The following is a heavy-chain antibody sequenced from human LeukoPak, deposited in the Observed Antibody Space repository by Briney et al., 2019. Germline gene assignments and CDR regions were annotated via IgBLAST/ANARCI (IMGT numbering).Heavy chain of an antibody. CDR3: TRIRADGYYYYGMDV. Sequence: PGGSLRLSCAASGFTFSGSAMHWVRQASGKELEWVGRIRSKANSYATAYAASVKGRFTISRDDSKNAAYLQMNSLKTEDTAVYYCTRIRADGYYYYGMDVWGQGTTVTVSS. J-gene: IGHJ6*02. CDR2: IRSKANSYAT. V-gene: IGHV3-73*01. CDR1: GFTFSGSA.